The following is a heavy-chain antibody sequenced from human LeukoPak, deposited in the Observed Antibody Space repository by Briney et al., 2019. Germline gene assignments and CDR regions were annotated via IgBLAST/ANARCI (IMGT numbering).Heavy chain of an antibody. CDR3: AISYFGAFDI. D-gene: IGHD1-26*01. CDR2: IYYSGST. J-gene: IGHJ3*02. V-gene: IGHV4-59*08. CDR1: GGSISSYY. Sequence: SPSETLSLTCTASGGSISSYYWSWIRQPPGKGLEWIGYIYYSGSTNYNPSLKSRVTISVDTSKNQFSLKLSTVTAADTAVYYCAISYFGAFDIWGQGTMVTVSS.